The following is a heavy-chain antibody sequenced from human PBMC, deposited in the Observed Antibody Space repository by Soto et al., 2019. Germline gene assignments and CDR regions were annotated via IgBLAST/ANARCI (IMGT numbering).Heavy chain of an antibody. CDR3: ARGPETVAPADY. J-gene: IGHJ4*02. CDR2: IKQDGGKK. CDR1: GFTFSRYW. Sequence: EVQLVESGGGLVQPGGSLRLSCVASGFTFSRYWMTWVRQAPGKGLEWLANIKQDGGKKFYVDSVKGRFTISRDNAQNPLYLQMNSLRAEDTAVYYCARGPETVAPADYWGQGTLVTVSS. V-gene: IGHV3-7*01. D-gene: IGHD6-25*01.